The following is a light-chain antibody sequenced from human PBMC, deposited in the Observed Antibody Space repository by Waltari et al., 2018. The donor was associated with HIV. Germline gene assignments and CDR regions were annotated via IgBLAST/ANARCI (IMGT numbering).Light chain of an antibody. CDR1: QSVLYSSNNKNY. V-gene: IGKV4-1*01. CDR3: QQYFSTPRT. J-gene: IGKJ1*01. CDR2: WAS. Sequence: DIVMTQSPDSLAVSLGERATINCKSSQSVLYSSNNKNYLAWYQQKPGLPPKLLIYWASTRESGVPDRFSGSGSGTAFTLTISSLQAEDVAVYYCQQYFSTPRTFGHGTKVEIK.